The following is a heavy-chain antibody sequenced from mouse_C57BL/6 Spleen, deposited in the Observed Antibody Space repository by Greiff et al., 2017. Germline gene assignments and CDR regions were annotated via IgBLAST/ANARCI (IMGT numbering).Heavy chain of an antibody. CDR1: GYTFTSYW. Sequence: QVQLQQPGAELVRPGSSVKLSCKASGYTFTSYWMHWVKQRPIQGLEWIGNIYPSDSETNYNQKFKDKATLTVDKSSSTAYMQLSSLTSEDSAVYYCASVWSNWDGDYYAMDYWGQGTSVTVSS. J-gene: IGHJ4*01. CDR2: IYPSDSET. D-gene: IGHD4-1*01. V-gene: IGHV1-52*01. CDR3: ASVWSNWDGDYYAMDY.